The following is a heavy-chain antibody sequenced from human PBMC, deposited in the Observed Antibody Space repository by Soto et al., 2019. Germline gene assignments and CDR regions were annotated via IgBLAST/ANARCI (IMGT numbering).Heavy chain of an antibody. Sequence: QVQLVESGGGVVQPGRSLRLSCAASRFTFSSYDMHWVRQAPGKGLEWVAVISFDGSNKYYADSVKGRFTISRDNSNNXLYLQMNSLRAEDTAVYYCANGYCSGGSCYGGDDNWGQGTLVTVSS. D-gene: IGHD2-15*01. CDR2: ISFDGSNK. V-gene: IGHV3-30*18. CDR3: ANGYCSGGSCYGGDDN. J-gene: IGHJ4*02. CDR1: RFTFSSYD.